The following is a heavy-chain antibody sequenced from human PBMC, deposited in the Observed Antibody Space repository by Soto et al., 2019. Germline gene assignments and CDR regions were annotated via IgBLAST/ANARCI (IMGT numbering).Heavy chain of an antibody. V-gene: IGHV4-59*01. D-gene: IGHD1-1*01. CDR3: ASSRRVQSWFDP. J-gene: IGHJ5*02. CDR1: GGSISSYY. CDR2: IYYSGST. Sequence: TVSGGSISSYYWSWIRQPPGKGLEWIGYIYYSGSTNYNPSLKSRVTISVDTSKNQFSLKLSSVTAADTAVYYCASSRRVQSWFDPWGQGTLVTSPQ.